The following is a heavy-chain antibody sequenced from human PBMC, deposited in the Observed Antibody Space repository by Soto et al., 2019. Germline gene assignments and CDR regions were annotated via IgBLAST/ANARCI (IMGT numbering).Heavy chain of an antibody. CDR2: VSGGAFSS. J-gene: IGHJ4*02. CDR3: AKLGDCYSASCSGFDY. CDR1: GFTFSTYA. D-gene: IGHD2-2*01. Sequence: EVRLLESGGGLVQPGGSLRLSCAASGFTFSTYAMTWVRQAPGKGLEWVSTVSGGAFSSYYADSVKGRFTISRDNSKNTLYLQMDSLRAEDTAVYYCAKLGDCYSASCSGFDYWGQGTLVTVSS. V-gene: IGHV3-23*01.